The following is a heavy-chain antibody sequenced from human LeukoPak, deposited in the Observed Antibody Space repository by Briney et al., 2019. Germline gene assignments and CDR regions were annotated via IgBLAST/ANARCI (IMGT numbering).Heavy chain of an antibody. CDR3: ARDFYGSGNYPDWYFDL. J-gene: IGHJ2*01. CDR1: GYMFTGYY. Sequence: GSSVKVSCKASGYMFTGYYMHWVRQAPGQGPEWMGWINPNSGATNYAQKFQGRVTMTRDTSISTANMELNGLNSDDTAVYYCARDFYGSGNYPDWYFDLWGRGTLVTVSS. CDR2: INPNSGAT. D-gene: IGHD3-10*01. V-gene: IGHV1-2*02.